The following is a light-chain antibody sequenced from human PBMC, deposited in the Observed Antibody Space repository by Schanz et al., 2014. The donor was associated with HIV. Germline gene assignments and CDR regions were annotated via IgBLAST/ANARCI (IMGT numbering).Light chain of an antibody. CDR1: QSVSSN. Sequence: EIVMTQSPATLSVSPGERATLSCRASQSVSSNLAWYQQKPGQTPRLLIYDASNRATGIPARFSGSGSGTDFTLTISSLEPEDFAVYYCQHYGNSPPWAFGQGTKVEIK. CDR2: DAS. CDR3: QHYGNSPPWA. J-gene: IGKJ1*01. V-gene: IGKV3D-15*01.